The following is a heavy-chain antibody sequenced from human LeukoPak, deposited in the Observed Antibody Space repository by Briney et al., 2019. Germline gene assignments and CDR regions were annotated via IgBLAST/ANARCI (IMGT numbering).Heavy chain of an antibody. V-gene: IGHV3-20*04. CDR2: INWNGDST. CDR1: GFIFDDYG. Sequence: GGSLRLSCAASGFIFDDYGMNWVRQAPGKGLEWVSGINWNGDSTGYADSVKGRFTISRDNAKNSLYLQMSSLRAEDTAVYYCARDLTVGGFGELGYWGQGTLVTVSS. D-gene: IGHD3-10*01. J-gene: IGHJ4*02. CDR3: ARDLTVGGFGELGY.